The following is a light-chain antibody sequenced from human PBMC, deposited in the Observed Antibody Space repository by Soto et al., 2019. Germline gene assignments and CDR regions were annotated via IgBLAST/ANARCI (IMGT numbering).Light chain of an antibody. CDR3: SSFTSSTSYV. V-gene: IGLV2-14*03. CDR2: DVH. J-gene: IGLJ1*01. CDR1: SSDVGSYNS. Sequence: QSVLTQPASVSGSPGQSIAISCTGTSSDVGSYNSVSWYQQYPGKAPKLMIHDVHNRPSGISDRFSGSKSGNTASLTISGLQAEDEADYYCSSFTSSTSYVFGTGTKLTVL.